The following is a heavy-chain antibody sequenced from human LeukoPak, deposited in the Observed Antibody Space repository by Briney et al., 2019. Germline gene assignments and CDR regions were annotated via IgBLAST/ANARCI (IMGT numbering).Heavy chain of an antibody. CDR2: INPNSGGT. V-gene: IGHV1-2*02. D-gene: IGHD2-2*01. CDR3: ARDGGYCISTSCYRSWFDP. J-gene: IGHJ5*02. Sequence: ASVKVSCKASGYTFTGYYMHWVRQAPGQGLEWMGWINPNSGGTNYAQKFQGRVTMTRDTSISTAYMELSRLRSDDTAVYYCARDGGYCISTSCYRSWFDPWGQGTLVTVSS. CDR1: GYTFTGYY.